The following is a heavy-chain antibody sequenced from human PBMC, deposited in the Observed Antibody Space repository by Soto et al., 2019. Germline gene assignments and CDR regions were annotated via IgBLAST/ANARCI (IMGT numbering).Heavy chain of an antibody. J-gene: IGHJ4*02. CDR1: GGSISSYY. V-gene: IGHV4-59*01. Sequence: SQTLSFTCTVAGGSISSYYWSWIRQPPGKGLEWIGYIYYSGSTNYNPSLKIRVTISVDTSKNQFSLKLSSVTAADTSVYYFARSLDYCSGGSCYPPGYWGQGTLVTASS. CDR2: IYYSGST. CDR3: ARSLDYCSGGSCYPPGY. D-gene: IGHD2-15*01.